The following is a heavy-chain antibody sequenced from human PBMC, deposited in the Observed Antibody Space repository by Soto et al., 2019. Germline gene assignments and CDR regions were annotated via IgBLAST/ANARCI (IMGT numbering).Heavy chain of an antibody. CDR1: GGSFSGYY. D-gene: IGHD3-22*01. V-gene: IGHV4-34*01. CDR2: INHSGST. CDR3: ASPYYYDSSGDYSGI. Sequence: SETLSLTCAVYGGSFSGYYWSWIRQPPGKWLEWIGEINHSGSTNYNPSLKSRVTISVDTSKNQFSLKLSSVTAADTAVYYCASPYYYDSSGDYSGIWGQGXLVTVYS. J-gene: IGHJ4*02.